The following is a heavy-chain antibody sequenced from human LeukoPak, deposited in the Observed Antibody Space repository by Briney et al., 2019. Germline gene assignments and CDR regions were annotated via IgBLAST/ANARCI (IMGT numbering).Heavy chain of an antibody. J-gene: IGHJ4*02. CDR3: ARRAYSGSYFYFDY. CDR1: GLTISSYW. CDR2: INSDGSSI. V-gene: IGHV3-74*01. Sequence: GGSLRLSRAASGLTISSYWMHWVRQAPGKGLVWVSRINSDGSSISYADAVKGRFTISRDNAKNTLYLQMNSLRAEDTAVYYCARRAYSGSYFYFDYWGQGTLVTVSS. D-gene: IGHD1-26*01.